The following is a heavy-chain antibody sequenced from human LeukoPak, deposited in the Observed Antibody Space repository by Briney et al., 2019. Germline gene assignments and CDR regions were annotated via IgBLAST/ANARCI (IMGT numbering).Heavy chain of an antibody. D-gene: IGHD7-27*01. J-gene: IGHJ4*02. Sequence: SQTLSLTCAISGDSVSGETTAWNWIRQSPSRGLERLGSTYYRSKWYSDYAVSVKSRIIISSDTSKNQFSLQLNSVTPEDTAVYYCARGWGFDYWSQGSLVTVSS. CDR2: TYYRSKWYS. V-gene: IGHV6-1*01. CDR3: ARGWGFDY. CDR1: GDSVSGETTA.